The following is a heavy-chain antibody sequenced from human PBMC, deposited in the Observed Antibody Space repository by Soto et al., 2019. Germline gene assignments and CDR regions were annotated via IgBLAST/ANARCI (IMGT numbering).Heavy chain of an antibody. CDR2: TYYRSKWYN. J-gene: IGHJ6*03. V-gene: IGHV6-1*01. CDR3: AREGRQQLVSYYYYVDV. Sequence: PSQTLSLTCAISGDSVSSNSAAWNWIRQSPSRGLEWLGRTYYRSKWYNDYAVSVKSRITINPDTSKNQFSLQLNSVTPEDTAVYYCAREGRQQLVSYYYYVDVWGKGTTVTVSS. D-gene: IGHD6-13*01. CDR1: GDSVSSNSAA.